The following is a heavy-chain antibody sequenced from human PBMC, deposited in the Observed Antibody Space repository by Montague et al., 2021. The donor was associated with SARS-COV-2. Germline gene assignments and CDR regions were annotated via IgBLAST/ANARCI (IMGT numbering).Heavy chain of an antibody. CDR1: GDSVKTNLYY. Sequence: SETLSLTCTVSGDSVKTNLYYWGWIRQPPGKGLEWIGNIYYTGTTYYTPSLKSRVTMSVDTSKNQFSLKLTSVTAADTAVYYCANADRCSSGSCYSPFDSWGQGSLATVSS. CDR3: ANADRCSSGSCYSPFDS. D-gene: IGHD2-15*01. J-gene: IGHJ4*02. CDR2: IYYTGTT. V-gene: IGHV4-39*01.